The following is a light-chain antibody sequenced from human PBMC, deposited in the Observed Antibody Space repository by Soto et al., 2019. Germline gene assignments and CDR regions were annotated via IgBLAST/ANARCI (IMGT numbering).Light chain of an antibody. J-gene: IGKJ2*01. CDR2: WSS. Sequence: DIVMTQSPDSLAVSLGERATINCKSSQSVLHSSHNENYLVLYQQKPGQPPKLLIYWSSTRESGVPDRFSGGGSGTDFTLTISSRHAEDVAVYYCQQYYSTPYTFGQGTKLEIK. V-gene: IGKV4-1*01. CDR3: QQYYSTPYT. CDR1: QSVLHSSHNENY.